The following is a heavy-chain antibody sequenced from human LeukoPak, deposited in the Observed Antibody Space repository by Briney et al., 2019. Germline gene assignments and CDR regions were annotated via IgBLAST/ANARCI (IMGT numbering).Heavy chain of an antibody. CDR1: GGSISSSSYY. J-gene: IGHJ4*02. V-gene: IGHV4-39*07. CDR2: IYYSGST. Sequence: SETLSLTCTVSGGSISSSSYYWGWIRQPPGKGLEWIGSIYYSGSTYYNPSLKSRVTISVDTSKNQFSLRLTSVTAADTAVYYCARQLDHYDNFYYFDYWGQGTLVTVSS. D-gene: IGHD3-16*01. CDR3: ARQLDHYDNFYYFDY.